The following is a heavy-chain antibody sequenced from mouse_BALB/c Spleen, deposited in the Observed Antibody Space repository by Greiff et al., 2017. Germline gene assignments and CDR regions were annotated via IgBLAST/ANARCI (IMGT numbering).Heavy chain of an antibody. V-gene: IGHV1-77*01. CDR1: GYTFTDYY. CDR3: ASYYGSSY. CDR2: IYPGSGNT. D-gene: IGHD1-1*01. J-gene: IGHJ3*01. Sequence: VMLVESGAELARPGASVKLSCKASGYTFTDYYINWVKQRTGQGLEWIGEIYPGSGNTYYNEKFKGKATLTADKSSSTAYMQLSSLTSEDSAVYFCASYYGSSYWGQGTLVTVSA.